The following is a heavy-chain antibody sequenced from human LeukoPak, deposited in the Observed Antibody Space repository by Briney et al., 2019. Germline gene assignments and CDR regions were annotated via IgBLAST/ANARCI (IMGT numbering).Heavy chain of an antibody. CDR1: GITLSNYG. CDR3: AKRGVVIRVILVGFHKEAYYFDS. V-gene: IGHV3-23*01. CDR2: TGDSGGST. D-gene: IGHD3-22*01. Sequence: GGSLRLSCAVSGITLSNYGMTWLGPAPGKGLEGVAGTGDSGGSTNYVDSVKGRFTISRDNSKNTLYLQMNSLRAEDTAVYFCAKRGVVIRVILVGFHKEAYYFDSWGQGALVTVSS. J-gene: IGHJ4*02.